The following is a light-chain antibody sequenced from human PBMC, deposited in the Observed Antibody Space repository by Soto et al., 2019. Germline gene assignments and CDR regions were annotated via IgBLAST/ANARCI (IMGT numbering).Light chain of an antibody. CDR2: DAS. Sequence: EIVMTQSPATLSVSPGERATLSCRASQSVGGNLAWYQQRPGRAPRLLIYDASTRATDIPARFSGSGSGTEFTFTISSLQSEDFALYYCQQYNNWPLYTFGQGTKLEIK. J-gene: IGKJ2*01. CDR3: QQYNNWPLYT. V-gene: IGKV3-15*01. CDR1: QSVGGN.